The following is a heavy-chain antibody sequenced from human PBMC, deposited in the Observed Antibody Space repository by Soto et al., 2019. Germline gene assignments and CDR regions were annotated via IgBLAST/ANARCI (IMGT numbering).Heavy chain of an antibody. CDR3: ARDRGSSSANWFDP. D-gene: IGHD6-6*01. J-gene: IGHJ5*02. V-gene: IGHV1-69*13. CDR1: GGTFSDYG. Sequence: SVKVSCKASGGTFSDYGINWVRHGQAPGQGLEWMGGFIPIFGTPNYAQKFQGRVTITADESTSTAYMELSSLRSEDTAVYYCARDRGSSSANWFDPWGQGTLVTVSS. CDR2: FIPIFGTP.